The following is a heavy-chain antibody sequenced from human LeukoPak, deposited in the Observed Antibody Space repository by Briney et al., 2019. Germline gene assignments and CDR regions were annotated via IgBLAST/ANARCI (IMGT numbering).Heavy chain of an antibody. CDR1: GFTVSSNY. D-gene: IGHD3-10*01. J-gene: IGHJ6*02. V-gene: IGHV3-53*01. Sequence: GGSQRLSCAASGFTVSSNYMSWVRQAPGKGLEWVSIIYSGGSTYYADSVKGRFTVSRDNSKNTLSLQMNSLRAEDTAVYYCARGQSGTPHYYYGMDVWGQGTTVTVSS. CDR3: ARGQSGTPHYYYGMDV. CDR2: IYSGGST.